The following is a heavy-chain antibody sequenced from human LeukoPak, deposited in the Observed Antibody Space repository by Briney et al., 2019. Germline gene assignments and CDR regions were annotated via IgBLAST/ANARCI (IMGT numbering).Heavy chain of an antibody. CDR3: ARVRFLAAAGIYYFDY. D-gene: IGHD6-13*01. CDR1: GGSISSSDW. Sequence: PSGTLSLTCAVSGGSISSSDWWSWVRQPPGKGLEWIGEIYHSGSTNYNPSLKSRVTISVDKSKNQFSLKLSSVTAADTAVYYCARVRFLAAAGIYYFDYWGQGTLVTVSS. J-gene: IGHJ4*02. CDR2: IYHSGST. V-gene: IGHV4-4*02.